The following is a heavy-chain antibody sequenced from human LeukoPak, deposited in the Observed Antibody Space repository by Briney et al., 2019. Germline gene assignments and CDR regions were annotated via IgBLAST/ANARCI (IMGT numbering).Heavy chain of an antibody. CDR2: ISGSGGST. CDR3: AGAGGVIVISDY. D-gene: IGHD3-16*02. CDR1: GFTFSSYA. J-gene: IGHJ4*02. Sequence: GGSLRLSCAASGFTFSSYAMSWVRQAPGKGLEWVPAISGSGGSTYYADSVKGRFTISRDNSKNTLYLQMNSLRAEDTAVYYCAGAGGVIVISDYWGQGTLVTVSS. V-gene: IGHV3-23*01.